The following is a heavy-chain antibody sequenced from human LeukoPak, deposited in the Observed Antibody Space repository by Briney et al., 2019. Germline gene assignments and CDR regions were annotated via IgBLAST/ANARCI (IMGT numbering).Heavy chain of an antibody. Sequence: PGGSLRLSCAASGFTFSSYEMNWVRQAPGKGLEWVSYISSSGSTIYYADSVKGRFTISRDNAKNSLYLQMNSLRAEDTAVYYCARDLSGLYYYYGMDVWGKGPRSPSPQ. CDR1: GFTFSSYE. CDR2: ISSSGSTI. V-gene: IGHV3-48*03. CDR3: ARDLSGLYYYYGMDV. J-gene: IGHJ6*01.